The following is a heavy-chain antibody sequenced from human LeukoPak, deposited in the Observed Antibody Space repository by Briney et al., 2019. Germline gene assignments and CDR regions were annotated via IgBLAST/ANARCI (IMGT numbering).Heavy chain of an antibody. J-gene: IGHJ4*02. D-gene: IGHD5-18*01. Sequence: ASVTVSCKASGYTFTSYAMHWVRQAPGQRLEWMGWINAGNGNTKYSQKFQGRVTITRDTSASTAYMELSSLRSEDTAVYYCARGGEYNYGCVDFDYWGQGTLVTVSS. CDR1: GYTFTSYA. V-gene: IGHV1-3*01. CDR2: INAGNGNT. CDR3: ARGGEYNYGCVDFDY.